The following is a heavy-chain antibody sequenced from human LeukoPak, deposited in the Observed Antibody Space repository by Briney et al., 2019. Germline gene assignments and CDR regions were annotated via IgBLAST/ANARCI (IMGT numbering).Heavy chain of an antibody. CDR1: GGSISSNN. V-gene: IGHV4-59*08. CDR3: WVYDSSGYYSTDRDY. J-gene: IGHJ4*02. Sequence: PSETLSLTCTVSGGSISSNNWSWIRQPPGEGLEWIGYIYYSGSTGYNPSLKSRVTISVDTSKNQFSLKLSSVTAADTAVYYCWVYDSSGYYSTDRDYWGQGTLVTVSS. CDR2: IYYSGST. D-gene: IGHD3-22*01.